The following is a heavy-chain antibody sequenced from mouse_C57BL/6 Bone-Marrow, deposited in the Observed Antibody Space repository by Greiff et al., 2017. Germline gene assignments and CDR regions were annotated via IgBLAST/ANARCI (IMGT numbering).Heavy chain of an antibody. V-gene: IGHV1-50*01. CDR3: AREGTTVPWYFDV. D-gene: IGHD1-1*01. J-gene: IGHJ1*03. Sequence: QVQLQQPGAELVKPGASVKLSCKASGYTFTSYWMQWVKQRPGQGLVWIGEIDPSDSYTNYNQKFKGKATLTVDTSSSTAYMQLSSLTSEDSAVYYCAREGTTVPWYFDVWGTGTTVTVSS. CDR2: IDPSDSYT. CDR1: GYTFTSYW.